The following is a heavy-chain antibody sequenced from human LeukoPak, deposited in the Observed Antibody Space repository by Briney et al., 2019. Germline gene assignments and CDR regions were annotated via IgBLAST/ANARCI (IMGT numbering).Heavy chain of an antibody. Sequence: GGSLRLSCGASGFTFSFSVMHWVRQAPGKGLEGVAGIPYDGTNRFYADSVKGRFTISRDNSKNTLSLQMSSLTAEDTAVYYCARAQSSSAWFHFDLWGQGTLVTVSS. J-gene: IGHJ4*02. CDR3: ARAQSSSAWFHFDL. V-gene: IGHV3-30*04. CDR1: GFTFSFSV. CDR2: IPYDGTNR. D-gene: IGHD6-13*01.